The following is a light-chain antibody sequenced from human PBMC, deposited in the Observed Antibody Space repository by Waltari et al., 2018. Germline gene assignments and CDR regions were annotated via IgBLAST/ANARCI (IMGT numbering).Light chain of an antibody. V-gene: IGKV3-11*01. CDR1: QSVGSY. CDR3: QQRYNWPPIT. CDR2: DAS. Sequence: EIVLTRSPATLSLSPGERVTLSCRASQSVGSYLAWYQQKPGQAPKVLIYDASNRATGIPARFSGSGSGTDFTLTISSLEPEDFAVYYCQQRYNWPPITFGGGTKVEIK. J-gene: IGKJ4*01.